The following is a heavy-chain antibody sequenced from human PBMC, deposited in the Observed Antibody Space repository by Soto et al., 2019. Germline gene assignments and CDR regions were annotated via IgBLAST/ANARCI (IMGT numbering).Heavy chain of an antibody. V-gene: IGHV3-30*03. CDR1: GFTFSSYG. CDR2: ILYDGSNK. CDR3: ARGAYYDVLTGSYSYGMDV. Sequence: QVQLVESGGGVVQPGRSLRLSCAASGFTFSSYGMHWVRQAPGKGLEGVAAILYDGSNKYYADSVKGRFTISRDNSKNTLYLQMNSLRAEDTAVYYCARGAYYDVLTGSYSYGMDVWGQGTTVTVSS. J-gene: IGHJ6*02. D-gene: IGHD3-9*01.